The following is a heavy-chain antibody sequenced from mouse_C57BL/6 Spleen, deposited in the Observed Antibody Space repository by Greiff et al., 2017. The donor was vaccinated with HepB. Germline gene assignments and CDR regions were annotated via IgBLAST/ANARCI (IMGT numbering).Heavy chain of an antibody. CDR2: IDPETGGT. V-gene: IGHV1-15*01. CDR1: GHTFTDYE. J-gene: IGHJ3*01. Sequence: VQLQQSGAELVRPGASVTLSCKASGHTFTDYEMHWVKQTPVHGLEWIGAIDPETGGTAYNQKFKGKAILTADKSSSTAYMELRSLTSEDSAVYYCTRSGVTTKFAYWGQGTLVTVSA. CDR3: TRSGVTTKFAY. D-gene: IGHD2-2*01.